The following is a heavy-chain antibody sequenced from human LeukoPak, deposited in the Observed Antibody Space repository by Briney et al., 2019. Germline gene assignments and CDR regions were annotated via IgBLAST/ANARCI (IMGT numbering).Heavy chain of an antibody. CDR1: GDSISSYY. CDR3: AIGAASSGWHKFDY. J-gene: IGHJ4*02. Sequence: SETLSLTCTVSGDSISSYYWSWIRQPPGKGLEWIGYIYYSGSTNYNPSLKSRVTISVDTSKNQFSLKLSSVTAADTAVYYCAIGAASSGWHKFDYWGQGTLVTVSS. D-gene: IGHD6-19*01. CDR2: IYYSGST. V-gene: IGHV4-59*01.